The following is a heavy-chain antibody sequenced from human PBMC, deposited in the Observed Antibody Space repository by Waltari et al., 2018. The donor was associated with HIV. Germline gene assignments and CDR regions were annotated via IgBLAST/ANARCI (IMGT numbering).Heavy chain of an antibody. V-gene: IGHV4-61*02. CDR1: GGSISRGSSY. Sequence: QVQLQESGPGLVKPSQTLSLTCTVSGGSISRGSSYWSWIRQPAGKGLEWIGRIYTSGSTNYNPSLKSRVTISVDTSKNQFSLKLSSVTAADTAVYYCARAGIFYYYYGMDVWGQGTTVTVSS. J-gene: IGHJ6*02. CDR3: ARAGIFYYYYGMDV. CDR2: IYTSGST.